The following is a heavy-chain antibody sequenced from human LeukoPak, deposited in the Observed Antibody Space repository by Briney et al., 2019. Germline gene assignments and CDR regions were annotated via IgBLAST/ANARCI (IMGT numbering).Heavy chain of an antibody. V-gene: IGHV4-4*07. CDR1: GGSMSSYY. J-gene: IGHJ4*02. Sequence: SETLSLTCTVSGGSMSSYYWSWVRQPAGKGLEWIGHIYISGSANDNPSLKSRVTMSVDTSKNQFSLKLSSVTAADTAVYYCARALSGSYYLWDYWGQGTLVTVSS. D-gene: IGHD1-26*01. CDR3: ARALSGSYYLWDY. CDR2: IYISGSA.